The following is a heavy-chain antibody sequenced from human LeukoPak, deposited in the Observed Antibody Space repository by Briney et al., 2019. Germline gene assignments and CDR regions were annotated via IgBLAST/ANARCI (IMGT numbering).Heavy chain of an antibody. CDR3: ARDLEQWLAIDY. CDR1: GYTFTSYY. J-gene: IGHJ4*02. V-gene: IGHV1-46*01. Sequence: ASVKVSCKASGYTFTSYYMHWVRQAPGQGLEWMGIINPSGGSTSYAQKFQGRVTMTRDTSTSTVYMELSGLRSEDTAVYYCARDLEQWLAIDYWGQGTLVTVSS. D-gene: IGHD6-19*01. CDR2: INPSGGST.